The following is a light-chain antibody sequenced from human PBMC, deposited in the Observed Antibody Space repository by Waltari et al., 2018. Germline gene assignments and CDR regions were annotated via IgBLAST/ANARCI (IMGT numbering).Light chain of an antibody. CDR3: SSYTNSNTWV. J-gene: IGLJ3*02. Sequence: QSALTQPASVSGSPGQSITISCTGTSSDVGGYNYVAWYQQHPGKAPKVLIYDVSNRPSGVSNPFSGSKSGNTASLTISGLQAEDEADYYCSSYTNSNTWVFGGGTKLTVL. CDR2: DVS. V-gene: IGLV2-14*03. CDR1: SSDVGGYNY.